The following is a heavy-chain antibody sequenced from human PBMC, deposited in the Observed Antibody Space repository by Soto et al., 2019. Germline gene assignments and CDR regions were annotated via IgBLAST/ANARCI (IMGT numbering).Heavy chain of an antibody. CDR1: GYTFTSYY. D-gene: IGHD3-22*01. CDR3: ARDSVGYYYDSSGYYHDY. CDR2: INPSGGST. V-gene: IGHV1-46*03. Sequence: ASVKVSCKASGYTFTSYYMHWVRQAPGQGLEWMGIINPSGGSTSYAQKFQGRVTMTRDTSTSTVYMELSSLRSEDTAVYYCARDSVGYYYDSSGYYHDYWGQGTLVTVSS. J-gene: IGHJ4*02.